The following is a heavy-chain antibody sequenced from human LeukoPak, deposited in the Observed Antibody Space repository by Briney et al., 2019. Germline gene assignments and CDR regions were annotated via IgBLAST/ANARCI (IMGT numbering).Heavy chain of an antibody. CDR3: ARVGVGARPNFDY. J-gene: IGHJ4*02. Sequence: SETLSFTCTVSGGSISSYYWSWIRQPPGKGLEWIGYIYYSGSTNYNPSLKSRVTISVDTSKNQFSLKLSSVTAADTAVYYCARVGVGARPNFDYWGQGTLVTVSS. V-gene: IGHV4-59*12. CDR2: IYYSGST. CDR1: GGSISSYY. D-gene: IGHD1-26*01.